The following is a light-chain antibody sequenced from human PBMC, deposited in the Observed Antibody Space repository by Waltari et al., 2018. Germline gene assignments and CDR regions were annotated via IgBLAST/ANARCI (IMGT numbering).Light chain of an antibody. CDR3: SSYAASNNFV. J-gene: IGLJ1*01. CDR1: SSDGGRYHC. CDR2: EVS. Sequence: QSALTQPPSASGSPGPSVTISCTGTSSDGGRYHCVSWFQQHPGKAPKLMIYEVSKRPSGVPDRFSGSKSGNTASLTVSGLQAEDEADYYCSSYAASNNFVFGTGTKVTVL. V-gene: IGLV2-8*01.